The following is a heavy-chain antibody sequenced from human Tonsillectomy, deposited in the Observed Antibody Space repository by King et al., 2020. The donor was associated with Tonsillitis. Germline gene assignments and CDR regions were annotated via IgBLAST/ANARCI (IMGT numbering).Heavy chain of an antibody. J-gene: IGHJ3*02. V-gene: IGHV3-21*01. CDR3: ARDLEDAFDI. Sequence: VQLVESGGGLVKPGGSLRLSCAASGFTFSNYSMNWVRQAPGKGLEWVSSISSSTSYIYYADSVKGRLTISRDNAKNSLYLQMNSLRAEDTAVYYCARDLEDAFDIWGQGTMVTVSS. CDR2: ISSSTSYI. CDR1: GFTFSNYS.